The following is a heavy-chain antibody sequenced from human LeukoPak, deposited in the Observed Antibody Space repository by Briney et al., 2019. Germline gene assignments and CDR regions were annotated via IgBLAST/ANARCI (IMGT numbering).Heavy chain of an antibody. D-gene: IGHD6-19*01. V-gene: IGHV1-18*04. Sequence: ASVKVSCKASGYTFTGYYMHWVRQAPGQGLEWMGWISAYNGNTNYAQKLQGRVTMTTDTSTSTAYMELRSLRSDDTAVYYCATSSGWLIDYWGQGTLVTVSS. CDR2: ISAYNGNT. CDR1: GYTFTGYY. J-gene: IGHJ4*02. CDR3: ATSSGWLIDY.